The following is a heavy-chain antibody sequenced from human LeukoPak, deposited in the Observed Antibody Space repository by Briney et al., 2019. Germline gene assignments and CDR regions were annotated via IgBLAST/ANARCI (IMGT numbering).Heavy chain of an antibody. V-gene: IGHV3-21*01. Sequence: KSGGSLRLSCAASGFTFSSYSMNWVRQAPGKGLEWVSSISSSSSYIYYADSVKGRFTISRDNAKNSLYLQMNSLRAEDTAVYYCARWDGYNYEYYFDYWGQGTLVTVSS. CDR1: GFTFSSYS. J-gene: IGHJ4*02. CDR3: ARWDGYNYEYYFDY. CDR2: ISSSSSYI. D-gene: IGHD5-24*01.